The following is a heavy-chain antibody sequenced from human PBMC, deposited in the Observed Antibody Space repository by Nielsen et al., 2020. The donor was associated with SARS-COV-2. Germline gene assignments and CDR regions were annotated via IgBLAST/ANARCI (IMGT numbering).Heavy chain of an antibody. CDR3: ARDARFYYYGSGSYSDYYYYGMDV. D-gene: IGHD3-10*01. V-gene: IGHV3-23*01. CDR2: ISGSGGST. J-gene: IGHJ6*02. Sequence: VRQAPGKGLEWVSAISGSGGSTYYADSVKGRFTISRDNSKNSLYLQMNSLRAEDTAVYYCARDARFYYYGSGSYSDYYYYGMDVWGQGTTVTVSS.